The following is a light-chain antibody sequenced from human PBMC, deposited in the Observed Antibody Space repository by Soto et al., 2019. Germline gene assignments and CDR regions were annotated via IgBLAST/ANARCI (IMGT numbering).Light chain of an antibody. CDR3: CSYAGSFVV. CDR1: SSDVGGYNY. CDR2: DVS. Sequence: QSVLTQPRSVSGSPGQSVTISCTGTSSDVGGYNYVSWYQQHPGKAPKLMIFDVSKRPSGVPDRFPGSKSGNTASLTISGLQAEHEADYYCCSYAGSFVVCGGGTKLTVL. V-gene: IGLV2-11*01. J-gene: IGLJ2*01.